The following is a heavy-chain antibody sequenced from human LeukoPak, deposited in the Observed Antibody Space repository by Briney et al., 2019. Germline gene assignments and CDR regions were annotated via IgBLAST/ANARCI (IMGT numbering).Heavy chain of an antibody. D-gene: IGHD3-16*01. V-gene: IGHV3-7*01. CDR2: IKQGGSEK. CDR3: ARFGRGRYFDY. Sequence: GGSLRLSCAASGFSFNSYWMSWVRQAPGKGLEWVANIKQGGSEKYYVDSVKGRFTISRDNAKNSLYLQMKSLRAEDTAVYYCARFGRGRYFDYWGQGTLVTVSS. CDR1: GFSFNSYW. J-gene: IGHJ4*02.